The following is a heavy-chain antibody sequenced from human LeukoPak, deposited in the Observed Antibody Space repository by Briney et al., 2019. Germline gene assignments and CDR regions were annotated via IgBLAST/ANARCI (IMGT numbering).Heavy chain of an antibody. CDR3: ARGSGLRFLEWLIFDY. CDR2: INPSGGST. D-gene: IGHD3-3*01. J-gene: IGHJ4*02. Sequence: ASVKVSCKASGYTFTSYYMHWVRQAPGQGLEWMGIINPSGGSTSYAQKFQGRVTMTRDTSTSTVYMELSSLRSEDTAVYYCARGSGLRFLEWLIFDYWGQGTLVTVSS. CDR1: GYTFTSYY. V-gene: IGHV1-46*01.